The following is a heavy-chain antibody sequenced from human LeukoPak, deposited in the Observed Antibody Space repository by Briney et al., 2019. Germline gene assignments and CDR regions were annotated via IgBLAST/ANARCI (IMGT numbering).Heavy chain of an antibody. D-gene: IGHD6-6*01. CDR3: ARDRIAARLNYYYGMDV. J-gene: IGHJ6*02. V-gene: IGHV4-61*01. CDR1: GGSVSSGSYY. Sequence: SETLSLTCTVSGGSVSSGSYYWSWIRQPPGKGLEWIGYIYYSGSTNYNPSLKSRVTISVDTSKNQFSLKLSSVTAADTAVYYCARDRIAARLNYYYGMDVWGQGTTVTVSS. CDR2: IYYSGST.